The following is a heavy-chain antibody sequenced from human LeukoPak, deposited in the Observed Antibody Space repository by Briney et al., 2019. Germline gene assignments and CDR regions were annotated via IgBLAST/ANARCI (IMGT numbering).Heavy chain of an antibody. CDR1: GFTFSSYA. CDR3: AKDAYDILTGYDSWFDP. Sequence: PGGSLRLSCAASGFTFSSYAMSWVRQAPGKGLEWVSAISGSGGSTYYADSVKGRFTISRDNSKNTLYLQMNSLRAEDTAVYYCAKDAYDILTGYDSWFDPWGQGTLVTVSS. D-gene: IGHD3-9*01. V-gene: IGHV3-23*01. J-gene: IGHJ5*02. CDR2: ISGSGGST.